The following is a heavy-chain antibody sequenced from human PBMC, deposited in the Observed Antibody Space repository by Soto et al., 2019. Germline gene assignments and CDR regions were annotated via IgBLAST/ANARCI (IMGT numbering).Heavy chain of an antibody. J-gene: IGHJ3*02. CDR3: ARETTIFGVVIYAFDI. V-gene: IGHV3-33*01. D-gene: IGHD3-3*01. Sequence: QVQLVESGGGVVQPGRSLRLSCAASGFTFSSYGMHWVRQAPGKGLEWVAVIWYDGSNKYYADSVKGRFTISRDNSKNTLYLQMKSLRAEDTAVYYCARETTIFGVVIYAFDIWGQGTMVTVSS. CDR1: GFTFSSYG. CDR2: IWYDGSNK.